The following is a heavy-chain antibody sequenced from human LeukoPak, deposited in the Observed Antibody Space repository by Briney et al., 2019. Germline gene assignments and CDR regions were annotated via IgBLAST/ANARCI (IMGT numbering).Heavy chain of an antibody. CDR3: AKDGRHCSSTSCSRDPYYFDY. CDR2: IRYDGSNK. D-gene: IGHD2-2*01. V-gene: IGHV3-30*02. Sequence: GGSLRLCCAASGFTFNNYGMPWVRQAPGKGLERVAFIRYDGSNKYYADSVRGRFTISRDISKNTLYLQMNSLRAEDTAVYYCAKDGRHCSSTSCSRDPYYFDYWGQGTLVTVPS. J-gene: IGHJ4*02. CDR1: GFTFNNYG.